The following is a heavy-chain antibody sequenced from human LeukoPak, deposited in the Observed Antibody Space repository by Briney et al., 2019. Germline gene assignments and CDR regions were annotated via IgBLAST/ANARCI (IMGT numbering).Heavy chain of an antibody. D-gene: IGHD2-15*01. J-gene: IGHJ3*02. Sequence: GGSLRLSCAASGFTVSSNYMSWVRQAPGKGLEWVSVIYSGGTTYYADSVKGRFTISRDNSKNTLYLQMNCLRAEDTAVYYCASGGTGGDSFDIWGQGTMVTVSS. CDR3: ASGGTGGDSFDI. CDR1: GFTVSSNY. CDR2: IYSGGTT. V-gene: IGHV3-53*01.